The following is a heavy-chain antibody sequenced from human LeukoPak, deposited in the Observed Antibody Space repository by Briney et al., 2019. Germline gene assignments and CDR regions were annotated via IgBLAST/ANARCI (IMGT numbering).Heavy chain of an antibody. Sequence: PGGSLRLSCAASGFTFSTYWMQWVRQAPGKGLVWVSHINHDGTLRNYADSVKGRFTISRDFAKNTLYLQMNTLGAEDTAVYYCVRDVFSLGDSWGQGTLVTVSS. CDR2: INHDGTLR. D-gene: IGHD2/OR15-2a*01. CDR1: GFTFSTYW. CDR3: VRDVFSLGDS. J-gene: IGHJ4*02. V-gene: IGHV3-74*01.